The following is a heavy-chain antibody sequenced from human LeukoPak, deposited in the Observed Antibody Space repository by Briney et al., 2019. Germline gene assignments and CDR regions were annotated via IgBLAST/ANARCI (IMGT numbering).Heavy chain of an antibody. CDR3: AKAAVYSSSWTPFDD. V-gene: IGHV3-30*18. CDR2: FSADGSNI. D-gene: IGHD6-13*01. J-gene: IGHJ4*02. CDR1: GFRFTTFG. Sequence: GGSLRLSCVGSGFRFTTFGMGWVRQAPEKGLEWVALFSADGSNIYYADSVKGRFTISRDNSKNTLYLQMNSLRAEDTAVYYCAKAAVYSSSWTPFDDWGQGTLVTVSS.